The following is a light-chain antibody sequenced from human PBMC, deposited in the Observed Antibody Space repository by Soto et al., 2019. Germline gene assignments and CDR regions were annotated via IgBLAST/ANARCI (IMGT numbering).Light chain of an antibody. Sequence: EVVLTQSPATLSLSPGESATLSCRARRSVSSHLAWFQQRPGQAPRLLIYGASNRATGIPARFSGRGSGTDFTLTISSLEPEDFAVYYCQQRGSAITFGQGTRLEI. V-gene: IGKV3-11*01. CDR1: RSVSSH. J-gene: IGKJ5*01. CDR3: QQRGSAIT. CDR2: GAS.